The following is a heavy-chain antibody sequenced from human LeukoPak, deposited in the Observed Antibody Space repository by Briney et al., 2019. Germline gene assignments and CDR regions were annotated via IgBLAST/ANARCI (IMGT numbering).Heavy chain of an antibody. CDR3: ARDPGYSYAMDS. D-gene: IGHD5-18*01. Sequence: GGSLRLSCAASGFTFSSYSMNWVRQAPGKGLEWISYISHGSSRIFYADFVEGRFTVSRDDAKNALYLQMNSLRVEDTAVYYCARDPGYSYAMDSWGQRTLVIVSS. V-gene: IGHV3-48*01. CDR1: GFTFSSYS. J-gene: IGHJ4*02. CDR2: ISHGSSRI.